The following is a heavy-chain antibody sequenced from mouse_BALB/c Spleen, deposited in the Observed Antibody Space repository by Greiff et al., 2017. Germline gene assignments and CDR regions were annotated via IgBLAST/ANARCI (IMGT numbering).Heavy chain of an antibody. D-gene: IGHD1-1*01. CDR1: GYTFTDYN. CDR2: INPNNGGT. V-gene: IGHV1-18*01. Sequence: VQLQQSGPELVKPGASVKIPCKASGYTFTDYNMDWVKQSHGKSLEWIGDINPNNGGTVYNQKFKGKATLTVDKSSSTAYMELRSLTSEDTAVYYCARTRITTGAMDYWGQGTSVTVSS. CDR3: ARTRITTGAMDY. J-gene: IGHJ4*01.